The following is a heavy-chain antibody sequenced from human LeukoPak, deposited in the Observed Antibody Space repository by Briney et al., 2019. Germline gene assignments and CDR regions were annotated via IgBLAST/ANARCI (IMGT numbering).Heavy chain of an antibody. V-gene: IGHV4-59*01. D-gene: IGHD6-13*01. Sequence: PSETLSLTCTVSGGSISSYYWSWIRQPPGKGLEWIGYIYYSGSTNYNPSLKSRATISVDTSKNQFSLKLSSVTAADTAVYYCARDGEQQLAFDYWGQGTLVTVSS. CDR3: ARDGEQQLAFDY. CDR1: GGSISSYY. CDR2: IYYSGST. J-gene: IGHJ4*02.